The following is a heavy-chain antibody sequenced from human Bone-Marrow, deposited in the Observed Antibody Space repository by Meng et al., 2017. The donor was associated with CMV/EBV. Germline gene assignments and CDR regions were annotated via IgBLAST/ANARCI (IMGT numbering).Heavy chain of an antibody. V-gene: IGHV1-2*02. D-gene: IGHD1-26*01. CDR1: GYTFTGYY. CDR3: ARDRIVGATEGEFDY. J-gene: IGHJ4*02. Sequence: ASVKVSCKAFGYTFTGYYMHWVRQAPGQGLEWMGWINPNSGGTNYAQKFQGRVTMTRDTSISTAYMELSRLRSDDTAVYYCARDRIVGATEGEFDYWGQGTLVTASS. CDR2: INPNSGGT.